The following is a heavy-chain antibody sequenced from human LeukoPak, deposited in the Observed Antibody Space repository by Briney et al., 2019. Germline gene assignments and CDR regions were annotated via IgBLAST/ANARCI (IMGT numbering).Heavy chain of an antibody. CDR1: GGSISSYY. CDR2: IYTSGST. Sequence: SETLSLTCTVSGGSISSYYWSWIRQPAGKGLEWIGRIYTSGSTNYNPSLKSRVTMSVDTSKNQFSLKLSSVTAADTAVYYCARDTYSSCLGVGNTYYLDYWGQGTLVTVSS. D-gene: IGHD6-19*01. CDR3: ARDTYSSCLGVGNTYYLDY. J-gene: IGHJ4*02. V-gene: IGHV4-4*07.